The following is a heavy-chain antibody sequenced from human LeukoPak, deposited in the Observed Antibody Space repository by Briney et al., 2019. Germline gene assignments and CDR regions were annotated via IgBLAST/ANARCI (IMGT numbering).Heavy chain of an antibody. Sequence: SETLSLTCAVYGGSFSGYYWSLIRQPPGKGLEWIGEINHSGSTNYNPSLKSRVTISVDTSKNQFSLKLSSVTAADTAVYYCARFPGWYFDLWGRGTLVTVSS. CDR2: INHSGST. CDR1: GGSFSGYY. CDR3: ARFPGWYFDL. J-gene: IGHJ2*01. V-gene: IGHV4-34*01.